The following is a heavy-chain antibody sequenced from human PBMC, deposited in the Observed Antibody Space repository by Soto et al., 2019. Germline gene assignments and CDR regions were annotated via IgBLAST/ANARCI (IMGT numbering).Heavy chain of an antibody. D-gene: IGHD3-22*01. CDR1: DGSISNSSYY. J-gene: IGHJ4*02. CDR2: IFYTGRT. V-gene: IGHV4-39*01. CDR3: TRHHPHHYDSSGYFDY. Sequence: PSETLSLTCTVSDGSISNSSYYWGCIRQSPGKGLEWIGTIFYTGRTYYNPSLESRVTLSVDTSKNQFSLHLTSVTAADTAVYYCTRHHPHHYDSSGYFDYWGQGTLVTVSS.